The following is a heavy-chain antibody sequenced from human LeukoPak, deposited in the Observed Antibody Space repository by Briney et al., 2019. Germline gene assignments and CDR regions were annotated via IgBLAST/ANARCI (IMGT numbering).Heavy chain of an antibody. D-gene: IGHD4-17*01. V-gene: IGHV3-23*01. Sequence: GGSLRLSCTASGFTFSSYGMTWVRQAPGKGLEWVSAISGSGGSTYYADSVKGRFTISRDNSKNTLYLQMNSLRAEDTAVYYCAKDTTVTPFDYWGQGTLVTVSS. J-gene: IGHJ4*02. CDR1: GFTFSSYG. CDR3: AKDTTVTPFDY. CDR2: ISGSGGST.